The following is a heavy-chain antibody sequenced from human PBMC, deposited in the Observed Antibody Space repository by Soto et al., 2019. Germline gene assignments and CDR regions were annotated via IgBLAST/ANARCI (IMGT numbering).Heavy chain of an antibody. CDR2: ISDRGST. CDR3: ARLGVGQCPMVSCDYFDY. V-gene: IGHV4-59*08. D-gene: IGHD5-18*01. CDR1: GASISGNY. J-gene: IGHJ4*02. Sequence: QVQLQESGPGLVKPSETLSLTCSVSGASISGNYWSWIRQTPGKGLEWIGYISDRGSTNYNPSLNSRVSISLDRSNNQLSLQRDSVTAADTAVYYCARLGVGQCPMVSCDYFDYWGQGAPVTVSS.